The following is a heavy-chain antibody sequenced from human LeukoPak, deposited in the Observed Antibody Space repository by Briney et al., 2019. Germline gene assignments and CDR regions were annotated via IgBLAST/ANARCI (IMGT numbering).Heavy chain of an antibody. D-gene: IGHD4-17*01. Sequence: ASVKVSCKASGYTFTSYDINWVRQAPGQGLEWMGWMNPNSGNTGYAQKFQGRVTMTRNTSISTAYMELSSLRSEDTAVYYCARIDYGANWFDPWGQGTLVTVSS. V-gene: IGHV1-8*01. CDR2: MNPNSGNT. J-gene: IGHJ5*02. CDR3: ARIDYGANWFDP. CDR1: GYTFTSYD.